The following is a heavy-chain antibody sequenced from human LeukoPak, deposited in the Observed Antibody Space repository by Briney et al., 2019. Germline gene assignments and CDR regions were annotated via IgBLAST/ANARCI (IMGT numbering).Heavy chain of an antibody. J-gene: IGHJ3*02. CDR1: GDSVSADSAT. D-gene: IGHD5-24*01. CDR3: TRANYRAFDI. Sequence: SQTLSLTCAISGDSVSADSATWHWIRQSPSRGLEWLGRTYYRSNRSKWSSDYALSVKSRITISPDTSKDEFSLQLNSVTPEDTAVYYCTRANYRAFDIWGQGTMVTVSS. CDR2: TYYRSNRSKWSS. V-gene: IGHV6-1*01.